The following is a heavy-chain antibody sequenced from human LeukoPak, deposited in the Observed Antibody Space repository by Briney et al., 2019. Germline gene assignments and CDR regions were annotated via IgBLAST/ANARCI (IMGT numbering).Heavy chain of an antibody. CDR2: IIPIFGTA. Sequence: SVKVSCKASGYTFTSYDINWVRQATGQGLEWMGGIIPIFGTANYAQKFQGRVTITADESTSTAYMELSSLRSEDTAVYYCARAPSTTNAFDIWGQGTMVTVSS. D-gene: IGHD1-14*01. V-gene: IGHV1-69*13. CDR3: ARAPSTTNAFDI. J-gene: IGHJ3*02. CDR1: GYTFTSYD.